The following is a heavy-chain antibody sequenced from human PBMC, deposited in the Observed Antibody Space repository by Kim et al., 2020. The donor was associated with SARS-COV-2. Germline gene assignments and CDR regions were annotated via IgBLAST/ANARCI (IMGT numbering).Heavy chain of an antibody. CDR1: GGSISSSSYY. CDR3: ARPSGDVLSDI. J-gene: IGHJ3*02. Sequence: SETLSLTCTVSGGSISSSSYYWGWIRQPPGKGLEWIGSIYYSGSTYYNPSLKSRVTISVDTSKNQFSLKLSSVTAADTAVYYCARPSGDVLSDIWGQGTMVTVSS. CDR2: IYYSGST. V-gene: IGHV4-39*01. D-gene: IGHD2-8*01.